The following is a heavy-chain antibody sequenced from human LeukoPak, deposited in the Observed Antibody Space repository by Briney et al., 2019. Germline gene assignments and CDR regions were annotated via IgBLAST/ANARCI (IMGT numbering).Heavy chain of an antibody. CDR3: ARLSANSSAYFFDY. CDR1: GFTVGSNY. D-gene: IGHD3-22*01. V-gene: IGHV3-66*04. J-gene: IGHJ4*02. CDR2: IYRGGST. Sequence: PGGSLRLSCVASGFTVGSNYMSWVRQAPGKGLEWVSIIYRGGSTNYADAVEGRFTIYRDTSKNTQYLQMNSLRVEDTAVYYCARLSANSSAYFFDYWGQGTLVTVSS.